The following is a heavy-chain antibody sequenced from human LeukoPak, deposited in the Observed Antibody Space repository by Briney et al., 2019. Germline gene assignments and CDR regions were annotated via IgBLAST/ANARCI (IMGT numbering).Heavy chain of an antibody. V-gene: IGHV5-51*01. CDR3: ARQLMVRGIPYGMDV. J-gene: IGHJ6*02. CDR2: IYPGDSDT. D-gene: IGHD3-10*01. Sequence: GESLKISCKGSGYSFTSYWIGWVRQMPGKGLEWMGIIYPGDSDTRYSPSFQGQVTIPADKSISTAYLQWSSLKASDTAMYYCARQLMVRGIPYGMDVWGQGTTVTVSS. CDR1: GYSFTSYW.